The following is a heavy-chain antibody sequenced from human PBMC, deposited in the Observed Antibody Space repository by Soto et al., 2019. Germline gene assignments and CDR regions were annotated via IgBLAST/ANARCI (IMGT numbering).Heavy chain of an antibody. J-gene: IGHJ4*02. CDR2: ISWDGGST. D-gene: IGHD4-17*01. V-gene: IGHV3-43*01. Sequence: GGSLRLSCAASGFTFDDYTMHWVRQAPGKGLEWVSLISWDGGSTYYADSVKGRFTISRDNSKNSLYLQMNSLRTEDTALYYCAKDIRDDYGDYVLDYWGQGTLVTVSS. CDR3: AKDIRDDYGDYVLDY. CDR1: GFTFDDYT.